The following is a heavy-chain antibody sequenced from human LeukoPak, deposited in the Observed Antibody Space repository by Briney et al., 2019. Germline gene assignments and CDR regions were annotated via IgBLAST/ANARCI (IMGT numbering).Heavy chain of an antibody. Sequence: AGSLTLSCVVSGINFSDYAMHWVRQPPGKGLEWVSLISADGGSTFSADSVKGRFSISRDNSKNSLYLQMNSLRSEDTAMYYCAKESGKFDYWGQGTLVAVSS. CDR1: GINFSDYA. V-gene: IGHV3-43*02. CDR3: AKESGKFDY. CDR2: ISADGGST. J-gene: IGHJ4*02.